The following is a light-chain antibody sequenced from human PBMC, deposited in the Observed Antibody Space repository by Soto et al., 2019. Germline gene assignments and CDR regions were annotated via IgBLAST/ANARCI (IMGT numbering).Light chain of an antibody. CDR2: GVS. J-gene: IGKJ4*01. Sequence: EIVLTQSPGTLSLSPGERAILSCRASQKVGSSSLAWYQQRPDQAPRLLSYGVSTRATGIPDRFSGSGSGTDFTLTISRLESEDFAEYFCQQFGTSPAFGGGTKVEIK. V-gene: IGKV3-20*01. CDR3: QQFGTSPA. CDR1: QKVGSSS.